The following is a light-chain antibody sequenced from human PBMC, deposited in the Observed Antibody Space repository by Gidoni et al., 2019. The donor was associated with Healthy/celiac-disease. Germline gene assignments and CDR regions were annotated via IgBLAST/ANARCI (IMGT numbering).Light chain of an antibody. CDR1: QSISSY. CDR2: AAS. J-gene: IGKJ2*01. V-gene: IGKV1-39*01. Sequence: DIQMTQSPSSLSASVGDRVTITCRASQSISSYLNWYQQKPGKAPQLLIYAASSLQSGVPSSFSGSGSGTDFTLTISSLQPEDFATYYCQQSYSTPYPFGQGTKLEIK. CDR3: QQSYSTPYP.